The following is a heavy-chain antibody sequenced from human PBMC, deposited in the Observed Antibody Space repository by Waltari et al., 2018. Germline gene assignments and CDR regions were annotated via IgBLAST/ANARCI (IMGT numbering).Heavy chain of an antibody. CDR2: ISSSGSTI. J-gene: IGHJ4*02. Sequence: QVQLVESGGGLVKPGGSLRLSCAASGFTFSDYYMSWIRQAPGKGLEWVSYISSSGSTIDYADSVKGRFTISRDNAKNSLYLQMNSLRAEDTAVYYCARGEVPYYYDSSGYYYGSAYFDYWGQGTLVTVSS. D-gene: IGHD3-22*01. CDR3: ARGEVPYYYDSSGYYYGSAYFDY. CDR1: GFTFSDYY. V-gene: IGHV3-11*04.